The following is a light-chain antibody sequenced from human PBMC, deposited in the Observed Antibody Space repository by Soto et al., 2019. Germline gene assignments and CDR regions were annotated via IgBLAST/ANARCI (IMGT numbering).Light chain of an antibody. V-gene: IGLV7-43*01. Sequence: QAVVTQEPSLTVSPGGTVTLTCASSAGPVTSGNYPNWLQQKPGQAPRALIHTTSSKHSWTPARFSSSLLGGKAALTLSGVQPEDEADYYCLLYHGAAQVFGGGTKLTVL. J-gene: IGLJ2*01. CDR1: AGPVTSGNY. CDR2: TTS. CDR3: LLYHGAAQV.